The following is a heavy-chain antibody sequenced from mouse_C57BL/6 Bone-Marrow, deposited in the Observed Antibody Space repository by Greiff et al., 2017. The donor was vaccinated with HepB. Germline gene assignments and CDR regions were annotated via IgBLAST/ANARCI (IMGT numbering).Heavy chain of an antibody. V-gene: IGHV3-1*01. CDR3: ARGGTTVVATNFDV. D-gene: IGHD1-1*01. CDR2: ISYSGST. Sequence: EVKLMESGPGMVKPSQSLSLTCTVTGYSITSGYDWHWIRHFPGNNLEWMGYISYSGSTNYNPSLKSRISITYDTSKNHFFLKLNSVTTEDTATYYCARGGTTVVATNFDVWGTGTTVTVSS. J-gene: IGHJ1*03. CDR1: GYSITSGYD.